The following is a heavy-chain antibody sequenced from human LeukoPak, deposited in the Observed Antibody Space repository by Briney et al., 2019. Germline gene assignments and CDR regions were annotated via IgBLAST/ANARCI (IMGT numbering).Heavy chain of an antibody. CDR1: QFSFMSYS. Sequence: GGSLRLSCEASQFSFMSYSMTWVRQAPGKGLEWVAYISSNSITIKYADSVKGRFTISRDNAKRSLFLQMNSLRDDDTAVYYCAREGSYRLDYGMDVWGQGTTVTVSS. CDR3: AREGSYRLDYGMDV. D-gene: IGHD3-16*02. V-gene: IGHV3-48*02. J-gene: IGHJ6*02. CDR2: ISSNSITI.